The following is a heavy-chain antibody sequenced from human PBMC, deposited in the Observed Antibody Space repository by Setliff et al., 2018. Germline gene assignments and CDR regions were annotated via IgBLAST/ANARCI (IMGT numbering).Heavy chain of an antibody. J-gene: IGHJ6*03. D-gene: IGHD3-22*01. Sequence: GGSLRLSCAASGFTFSSYAMSWVRQAPGKGLEWVSAISGSGGSTYYADSVKGRFTISRDNSKNTLYLQMSSLRAEDTAVYFCAKEGGGYSYDTSGYYYDYYYYYYMDVWGKGTTVTVSS. V-gene: IGHV3-23*01. CDR2: ISGSGGST. CDR3: AKEGGGYSYDTSGYYYDYYYYYYMDV. CDR1: GFTFSSYA.